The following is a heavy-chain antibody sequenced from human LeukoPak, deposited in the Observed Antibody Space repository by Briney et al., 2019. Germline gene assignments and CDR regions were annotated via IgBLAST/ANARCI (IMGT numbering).Heavy chain of an antibody. J-gene: IGHJ4*02. CDR3: ARRGYTAYVHDY. Sequence: GGSLRLSCAASGFTFSSYWMHWVRQAPGKGLVWVSRINTGGSRTSYADSVKGRFTISRDNGKKTLYLQTNSLRADDTAVYYCARRGYTAYVHDYWGQGTLVAVSS. CDR2: INTGGSRT. V-gene: IGHV3-74*01. D-gene: IGHD5-12*01. CDR1: GFTFSSYW.